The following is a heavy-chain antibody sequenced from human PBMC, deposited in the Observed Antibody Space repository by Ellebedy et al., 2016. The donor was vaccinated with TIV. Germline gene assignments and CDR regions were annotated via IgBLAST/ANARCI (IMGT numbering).Heavy chain of an antibody. J-gene: IGHJ4*02. Sequence: PGGSLRLSCAASGFTFSNARMSWIRQAPGKGLEWVSYISSSSSHTNYADSVKGRFTISRDNAKNSLYLQMNSLRAEDTAVYYCARDLAFGGVMVNWGQGTLVTVSS. CDR1: GFTFSNAR. CDR3: ARDLAFGGVMVN. CDR2: ISSSSSHT. D-gene: IGHD3-16*01. V-gene: IGHV3-11*06.